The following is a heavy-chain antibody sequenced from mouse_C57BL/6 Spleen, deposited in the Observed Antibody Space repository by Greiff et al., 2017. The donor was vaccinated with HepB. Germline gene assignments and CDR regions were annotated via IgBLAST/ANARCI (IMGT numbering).Heavy chain of an antibody. J-gene: IGHJ2*01. Sequence: EVHLVESGPGLVKPSQSLYLTCSVTGYSITSCYYWNWNRQFPGNKLAWIGYISYDGSNNYNPSLKNRLSITRDTSTNQFFLQLTSLTTEDTATYYRARGYDGVDYWGQGTTLTVSS. V-gene: IGHV3-6*01. CDR1: GYSITSCYY. D-gene: IGHD2-2*01. CDR3: ARGYDGVDY. CDR2: ISYDGSN.